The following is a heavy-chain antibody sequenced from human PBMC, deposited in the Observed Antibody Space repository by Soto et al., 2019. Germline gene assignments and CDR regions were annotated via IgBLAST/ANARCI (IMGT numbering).Heavy chain of an antibody. D-gene: IGHD1-26*01. CDR2: INFDGITT. Sequence: EVQLVESGGGVVQPGGSLRLSCTASGFTFNTHCMPWVRQAPGKGLEWVSRINFDGITTNYADSVKGRLTISRDNAKNTVYLHVNTLRDEDTAVYYCAKGGSMGVDYWGQGTMVTVSS. J-gene: IGHJ4*02. CDR3: AKGGSMGVDY. CDR1: GFTFNTHC. V-gene: IGHV3-74*01.